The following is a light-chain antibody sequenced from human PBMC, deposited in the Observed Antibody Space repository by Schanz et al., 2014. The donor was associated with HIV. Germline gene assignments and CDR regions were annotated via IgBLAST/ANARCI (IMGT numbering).Light chain of an antibody. Sequence: QSALTQPPSASGSPGQSITISCTGTSSDVGGYNYVSWYQQHPGKAPKLMIYDVSYRPSGISNRFSGSKSGSTASLTISGLQAEDEADYYCTSYTSSTWVFGGGTKLTVL. CDR1: SSDVGGYNY. J-gene: IGLJ3*02. CDR2: DVS. V-gene: IGLV2-14*03. CDR3: TSYTSSTWV.